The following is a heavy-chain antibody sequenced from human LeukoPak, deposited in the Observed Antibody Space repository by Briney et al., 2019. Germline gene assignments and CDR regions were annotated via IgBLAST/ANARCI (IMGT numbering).Heavy chain of an antibody. V-gene: IGHV4-30-2*01. CDR2: IYHSGST. Sequence: SETLSLTCTVSGGYISSGGYYWSWIRQPPGKGLEWIGYIYHSGSTYYNPSLKSRVTISVDRSKNQLSLKLSSVTAADTAVYYCARSTWLLDKWGQGTLVTVSS. CDR1: GGYISSGGYY. D-gene: IGHD3-22*01. J-gene: IGHJ4*02. CDR3: ARSTWLLDK.